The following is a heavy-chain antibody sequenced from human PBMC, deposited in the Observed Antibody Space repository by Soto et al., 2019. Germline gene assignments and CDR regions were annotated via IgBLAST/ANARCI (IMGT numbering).Heavy chain of an antibody. CDR1: GFTFSDHG. J-gene: IGHJ3*01. V-gene: IGHV3-33*01. CDR3: ARDSAGKTDWGLRGAFDF. Sequence: QVQLVESGGGVVQPGRSQRLSCAASGFTFSDHGMHWVRQAPGKGLEWVAVMWYDRSNKYYADSVKGRFSISRDNSKNTLYLHMSSLRGEDTAVYYCARDSAGKTDWGLRGAFDFWGQGTMVTVSS. CDR2: MWYDRSNK. D-gene: IGHD7-27*01.